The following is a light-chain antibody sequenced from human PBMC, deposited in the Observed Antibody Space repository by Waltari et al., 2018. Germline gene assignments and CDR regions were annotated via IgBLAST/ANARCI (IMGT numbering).Light chain of an antibody. J-gene: IGKJ1*01. CDR2: GAS. V-gene: IGKV3-15*01. CDR3: HQYNNWPWT. Sequence: DTVMTQSPATLSVSQGDGATLFCRASQRVSSNVAWYQQIPGQAPRLLIYGASARATVIPARFSGSGSGTEFTLTISSLQSADFVVYYCHQYNNWPWTFGQGTKVEIK. CDR1: QRVSSN.